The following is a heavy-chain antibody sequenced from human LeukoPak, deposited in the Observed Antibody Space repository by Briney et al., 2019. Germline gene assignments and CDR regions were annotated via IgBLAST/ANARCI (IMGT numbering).Heavy chain of an antibody. CDR3: AKGGYYYTDFDY. D-gene: IGHD3-22*01. CDR1: GFTFSNYW. Sequence: PGGSLRLSCAASGFTFSNYWMNWVRQAPGKGLEWVANIKQDGSEKYYVDSVKGRFTISRDNAKNSLYLQMNSLRAEDTAVYYCAKGGYYYTDFDYWGQGTLVTVSS. V-gene: IGHV3-7*01. J-gene: IGHJ4*02. CDR2: IKQDGSEK.